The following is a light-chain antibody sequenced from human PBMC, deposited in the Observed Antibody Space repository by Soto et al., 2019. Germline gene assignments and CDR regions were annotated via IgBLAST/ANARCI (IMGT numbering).Light chain of an antibody. CDR3: QQTYTTPWT. CDR1: QSVSNY. Sequence: DIQMTQSPSSLSASVGDRVTITCRAIQSVSNYLNWYQQQPGKAPKLLIYKTSTLQGGVPSRFSGSGSGTDFTLTISSLQPEDFATYYCQQTYTTPWTFGLGTMVEIK. J-gene: IGKJ1*01. V-gene: IGKV1-39*01. CDR2: KTS.